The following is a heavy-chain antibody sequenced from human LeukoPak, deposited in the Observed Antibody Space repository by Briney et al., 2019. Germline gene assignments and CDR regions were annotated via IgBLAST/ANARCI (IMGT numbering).Heavy chain of an antibody. D-gene: IGHD5-24*01. CDR2: IYYSGST. Sequence: SETLSLTCTVSGGSISSYYWSWLRQTPGKGLEWIGCIYYSGSTNYNPSLKSRVTISVDTSKNQFSLKLTSVTAADTAVYYCARGLLDGYTHPAAFDIWGQGTMVTVSS. J-gene: IGHJ3*02. CDR1: GGSISSYY. CDR3: ARGLLDGYTHPAAFDI. V-gene: IGHV4-59*01.